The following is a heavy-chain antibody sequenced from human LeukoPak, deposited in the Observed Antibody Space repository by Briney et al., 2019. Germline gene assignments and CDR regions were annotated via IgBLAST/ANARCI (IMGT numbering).Heavy chain of an antibody. CDR3: VKRDRGTFDY. J-gene: IGHJ4*02. CDR1: GFAFGTYA. CDR2: ISADGQVT. Sequence: GGSLRLSCAGSGFAFGTYAMSWVRQAPGMGLEWVSSISADGQVTYYADSVKGRFIISRDNSKNTLYLQMNSLRAEDTAVYYCVKRDRGTFDYWGQGTLVTVSS. V-gene: IGHV3-23*01. D-gene: IGHD1-1*01.